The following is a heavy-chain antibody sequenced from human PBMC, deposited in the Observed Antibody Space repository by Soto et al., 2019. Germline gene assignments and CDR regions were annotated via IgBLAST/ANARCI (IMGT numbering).Heavy chain of an antibody. Sequence: QVQLVESGGGVVQPGRSLRLSCAASGFTFSSYAMHWVRQAPGKGLEWVAVISYDGSNKYYADSVKGRFTISRDNSKNTLYLQMNSLRAEGTAVYYCARDYGDYWGQGTLVTVSS. CDR2: ISYDGSNK. CDR1: GFTFSSYA. D-gene: IGHD4-17*01. J-gene: IGHJ4*02. CDR3: ARDYGDY. V-gene: IGHV3-30-3*01.